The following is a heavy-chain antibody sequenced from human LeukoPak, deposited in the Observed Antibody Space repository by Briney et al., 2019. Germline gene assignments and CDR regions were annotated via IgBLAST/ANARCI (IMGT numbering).Heavy chain of an antibody. D-gene: IGHD3-16*02. Sequence: SETLSLTCAVYGGSFSGYYWSWIRQPPGKGLEWIGEINHSGSTNYNPSLKRRVTISVDTSKNQFSLKLSSVTAADTAVYYCARVYDYVWGSYRLDPWGQGTLVTVSS. CDR2: INHSGST. V-gene: IGHV4-34*01. J-gene: IGHJ5*02. CDR3: ARVYDYVWGSYRLDP. CDR1: GGSFSGYY.